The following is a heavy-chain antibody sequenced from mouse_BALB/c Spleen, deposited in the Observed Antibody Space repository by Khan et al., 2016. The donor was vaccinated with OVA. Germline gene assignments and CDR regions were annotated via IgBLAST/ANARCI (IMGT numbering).Heavy chain of an antibody. CDR2: MHYSGST. V-gene: IGHV3-2*02. CDR1: GYSITSDYA. Sequence: VELVESGPGLVKPSQSLSLTCTVTGYSITSDYAWNWIRQFPGNKLEWMGYMHYSGSTSYNPSLKSRISITRDSSKNQFFLHLNSVTSEDTATYYCARWFAYWGQGTLVTVSA. J-gene: IGHJ3*01. CDR3: ARWFAY.